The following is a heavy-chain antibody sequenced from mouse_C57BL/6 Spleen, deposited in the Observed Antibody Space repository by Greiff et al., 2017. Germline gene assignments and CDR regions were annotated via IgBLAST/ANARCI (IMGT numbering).Heavy chain of an antibody. Sequence: EVQGVESGGGLVKPGGSLKLSCAASGFTFSSYTMSWVRQTPEKRLEWVATISGGGGNTYYPDSVKGRFTISRDNAKNTLYLQMSSLRSEDTALYYCARHDYGSSYVAYWGQGTLVTVSA. CDR3: ARHDYGSSYVAY. V-gene: IGHV5-9*01. D-gene: IGHD1-1*01. CDR2: ISGGGGNT. CDR1: GFTFSSYT. J-gene: IGHJ3*01.